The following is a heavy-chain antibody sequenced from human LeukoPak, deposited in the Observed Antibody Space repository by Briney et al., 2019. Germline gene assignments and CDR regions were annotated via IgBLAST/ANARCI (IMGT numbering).Heavy chain of an antibody. CDR2: MNPSSGNT. CDR3: ARRDCTTGACRFDD. J-gene: IGHJ4*02. CDR1: GHTFTNDG. V-gene: IGHV1-8*01. D-gene: IGHD2-8*01. Sequence: ASVKVSCKASGHTFTNDGIHWVRQATGQGLEWMGWMNPSSGNTGYAQKFQGRLTMTRNTSISTAYMDLSSLRSDDTAVYYCARRDCTTGACRFDDWGQGTRVSVSP.